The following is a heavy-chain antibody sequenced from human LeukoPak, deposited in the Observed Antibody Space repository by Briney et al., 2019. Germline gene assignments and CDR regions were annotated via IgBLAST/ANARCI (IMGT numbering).Heavy chain of an antibody. J-gene: IGHJ4*02. CDR3: ARDQDYYDSSGYGDY. CDR2: ISAYNGNT. Sequence: GASVKVSCKASGYTFTSYGISWVRQPPGQGLEWMGWISAYNGNTNYAQKLQGRVTMTTDTSTSTAYMELRSLRSDDTAVYYCARDQDYYDSSGYGDYWGQGTLVTVSS. CDR1: GYTFTSYG. D-gene: IGHD3-22*01. V-gene: IGHV1-18*01.